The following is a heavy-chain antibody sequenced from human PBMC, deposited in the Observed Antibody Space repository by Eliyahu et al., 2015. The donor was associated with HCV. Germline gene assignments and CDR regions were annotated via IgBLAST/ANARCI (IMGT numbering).Heavy chain of an antibody. V-gene: IGHV4-59*01. J-gene: IGHJ5*02. D-gene: IGHD6-19*01. CDR3: ASGGGGIAVAGTGGWFDP. CDR1: GGSXPTYS. CDR2: IHYSGST. Sequence: QVQLQESGPGLVKPSETLSLTCTVSGGSXPTYSWSWXRQPPGKGLEWIGFIHYSGSTNYNPSLKSRVTISLDTSKNQFSLNLTSVTAADTAVYYCASGGGGIAVAGTGGWFDPWGRGTLVTVSS.